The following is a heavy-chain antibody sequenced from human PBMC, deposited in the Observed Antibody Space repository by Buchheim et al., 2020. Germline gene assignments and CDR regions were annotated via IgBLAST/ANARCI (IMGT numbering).Heavy chain of an antibody. CDR3: ASVGRRDYYYGMDV. V-gene: IGHV4-34*01. Sequence: QVQLQQWGAGLLKPSETLSLTCAVYGGSFSGYYWSWIRQPPGKGLEWIGEINHSGSTNYNPSLKSRVTISVDTSQKQFSLKRSSVTAADTAVYYCASVGRRDYYYGMDVWGQGTT. J-gene: IGHJ6*02. CDR2: INHSGST. CDR1: GGSFSGYY.